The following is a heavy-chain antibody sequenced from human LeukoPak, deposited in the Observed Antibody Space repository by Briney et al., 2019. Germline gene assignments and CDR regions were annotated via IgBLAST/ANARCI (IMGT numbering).Heavy chain of an antibody. CDR2: SSSSGSTI. CDR1: GFTLSDYY. J-gene: IGHJ4*02. D-gene: IGHD3/OR15-3a*01. Sequence: GGSLRLSCAASGFTLSDYYMSWIRQAPGKVLEWVSYSSSSGSTIYYADSVKGRFAISRDNAKNSLYLQMNSLRAEDTAVYYCARRRDFIDYWGQGTLVTVSS. CDR3: ARRRDFIDY. V-gene: IGHV3-11*01.